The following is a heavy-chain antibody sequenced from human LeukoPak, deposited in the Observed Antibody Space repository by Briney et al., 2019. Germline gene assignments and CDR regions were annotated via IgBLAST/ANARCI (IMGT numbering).Heavy chain of an antibody. CDR2: IYAAGTT. CDR1: GFTVSSSY. V-gene: IGHV3-53*01. J-gene: IGHJ6*02. Sequence: PGGSLRLSCAASGFTVSSSYMSWVRQAPGKGLEWVSIIYAAGTTYYADSVKGRFTISGDNSKNMVYLQMNSLTAEDTAVYYCARFRSYGVDVWGQGTTVTVSS. CDR3: ARFRSYGVDV.